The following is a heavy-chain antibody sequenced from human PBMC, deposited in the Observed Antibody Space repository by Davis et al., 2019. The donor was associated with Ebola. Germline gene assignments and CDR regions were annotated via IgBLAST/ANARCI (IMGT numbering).Heavy chain of an antibody. CDR1: GGSISSSNW. J-gene: IGHJ4*02. V-gene: IGHV4-4*02. D-gene: IGHD5-18*01. Sequence: SETLSLTCAVSGGSISSSNWWSWVRQPPGKGLEWIGEIYHSGSTYYNPSLKSRVTISVDRSKNQFSLKLSSVTAADTAVYYCARGGYSYGSLDYWGQGTLVTVSS. CDR2: IYHSGST. CDR3: ARGGYSYGSLDY.